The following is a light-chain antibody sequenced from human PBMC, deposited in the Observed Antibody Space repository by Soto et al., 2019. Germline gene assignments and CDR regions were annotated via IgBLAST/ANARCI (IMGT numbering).Light chain of an antibody. J-gene: IGKJ4*01. CDR1: QSVGRS. CDR2: DAS. Sequence: IMVTHSAATLSLSTGERATLSCWASQSVGRSLAWYQQKPGQAPRLLINDASNRATGIPARFGGSGSGTDFTLTISSLEPEDFAVYYCQQRNDWPLTFAGGTKVDIK. CDR3: QQRNDWPLT. V-gene: IGKV3-11*01.